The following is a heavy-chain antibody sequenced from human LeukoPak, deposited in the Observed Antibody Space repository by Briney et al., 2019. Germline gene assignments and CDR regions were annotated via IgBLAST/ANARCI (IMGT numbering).Heavy chain of an antibody. Sequence: SETLSLTCTVSGGSISSYYWSWIRQPPGKGLEWIGYIYYSGSTNYNPSLKSRVTISVDTSKNQFSLKLSSVTAAGTAVYYCARTNSGHGGEVGYYFDYWGQGTPVNVSS. V-gene: IGHV4-59*01. CDR1: GGSISSYY. CDR3: ARTNSGHGGEVGYYFDY. D-gene: IGHD5-12*01. CDR2: IYYSGST. J-gene: IGHJ4*02.